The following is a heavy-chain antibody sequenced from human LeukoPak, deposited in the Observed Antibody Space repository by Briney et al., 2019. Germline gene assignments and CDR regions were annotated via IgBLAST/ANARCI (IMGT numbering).Heavy chain of an antibody. CDR3: ARLIGSGSPKYYFDY. V-gene: IGHV4-31*03. CDR2: IYYSGST. Sequence: SETLSLTCTVSGGSISSGGYYWSWIRQHPGKGLEWIGYIYYSGSTYYNPSLKSRVTISVDTSKNQFSLKLSSVTAADTAVYYCARLIGSGSPKYYFDYWGQGTLVTVSS. D-gene: IGHD3-10*01. CDR1: GGSISSGGYY. J-gene: IGHJ4*02.